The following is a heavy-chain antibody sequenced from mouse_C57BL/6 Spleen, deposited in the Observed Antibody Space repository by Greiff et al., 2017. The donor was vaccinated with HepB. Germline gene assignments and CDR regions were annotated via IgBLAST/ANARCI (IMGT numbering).Heavy chain of an antibody. Sequence: QVQLQQPGAELVKPGASVKLSCKASGYTFTSYWMQWVKQRPGQGLEWIGEIDPSDSYTNYNQKFKGKATLTVDTSSSTAYMQLSSLTSEDSAVYYCARKFPFYFDGWGTGTTVTVPS. J-gene: IGHJ1*03. CDR3: ARKFPFYFDG. CDR1: GYTFTSYW. V-gene: IGHV1-50*01. CDR2: IDPSDSYT.